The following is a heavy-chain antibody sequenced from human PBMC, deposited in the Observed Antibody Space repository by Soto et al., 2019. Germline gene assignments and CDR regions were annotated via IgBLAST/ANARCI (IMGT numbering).Heavy chain of an antibody. D-gene: IGHD1-1*01. V-gene: IGHV1-69*02. Sequence: QVQLVQSGAEVKKPGSSVKVSCKASGGTFSSYTISWVRQAPGQGLEWMGRIIPILGIGNYAQKFKGRVTXTXYKSTSTAYMELSSLRSEDTAVYYCARYRGDAYNWNWGQGTLVTVSS. CDR2: IIPILGIG. CDR3: ARYRGDAYNWN. CDR1: GGTFSSYT. J-gene: IGHJ4*02.